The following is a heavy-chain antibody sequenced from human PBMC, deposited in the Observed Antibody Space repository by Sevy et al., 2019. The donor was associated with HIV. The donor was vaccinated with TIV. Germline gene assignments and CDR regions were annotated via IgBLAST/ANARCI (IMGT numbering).Heavy chain of an antibody. CDR2: IYYSGGT. CDR1: GGSVSSSDYY. Sequence: SENLSLTCTVSGGSVSSSDYYWSWIRQPPGKGLQWVGYIYYSGGTYYNPFLNSRVSMSVDTSKNQFSLKLSSVTASDTAVYYCASIGGYSSGPFDYWGQGTLVTVSS. V-gene: IGHV4-30-4*01. D-gene: IGHD5-18*01. CDR3: ASIGGYSSGPFDY. J-gene: IGHJ4*02.